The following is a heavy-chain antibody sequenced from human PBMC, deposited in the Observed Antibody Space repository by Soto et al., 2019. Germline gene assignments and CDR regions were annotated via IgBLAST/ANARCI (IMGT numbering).Heavy chain of an antibody. V-gene: IGHV3-30-3*01. CDR1: GFTFSSYA. CDR2: ISYDGSNK. D-gene: IGHD2-15*01. CDR3: ERDIVEVLSANYYYYGMDV. Sequence: QVQLVESGGGVVQPGRSLRLSCAASGFTFSSYAMHWVRQAPGKGLEWVAVISYDGSNKYYADSVKGRFTISRDNSKNTRYLQRISLRAVDTAVYYCERDIVEVLSANYYYYGMDVWGQGTTVTVSS. J-gene: IGHJ6*02.